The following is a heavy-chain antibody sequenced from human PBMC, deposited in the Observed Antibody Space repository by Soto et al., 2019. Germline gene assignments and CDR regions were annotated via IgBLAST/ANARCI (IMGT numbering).Heavy chain of an antibody. V-gene: IGHV3-23*01. CDR1: GFTFNTYA. Sequence: EVQLLESGGGLVQPGGSLRLSCAASGFTFNTYAMSWVRQAPGKGLEWVSTISGSGGSTYYADSVKGRFTIASDKSKNTRYLQMNGHSAEDTAGYYCAKPATWGQGTLVTVSS. CDR2: ISGSGGST. CDR3: AKPAT. J-gene: IGHJ5*02.